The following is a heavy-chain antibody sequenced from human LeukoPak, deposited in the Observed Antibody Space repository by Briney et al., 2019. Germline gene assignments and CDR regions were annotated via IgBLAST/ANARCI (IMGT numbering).Heavy chain of an antibody. J-gene: IGHJ4*02. Sequence: GGSLRLSCAASGFTFSSYAMSWVRQAPGKGLDWVSAVSGSGGTTFYADSVKGRFTTSRDNSKNTVYLETDSLRDEDTAVYYCAKVAVFWFYGSGSYFDYWGQGSLVTVSS. CDR3: AKVAVFWFYGSGSYFDY. D-gene: IGHD3-10*01. CDR1: GFTFSSYA. V-gene: IGHV3-23*01. CDR2: VSGSGGTT.